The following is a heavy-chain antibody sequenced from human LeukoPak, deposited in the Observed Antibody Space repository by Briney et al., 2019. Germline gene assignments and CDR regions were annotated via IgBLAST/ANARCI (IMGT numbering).Heavy chain of an antibody. V-gene: IGHV3-33*06. J-gene: IGHJ4*02. Sequence: QLGRSLRLSCAGSGFTFGGYGMHWVRQAPGKGLEWVAVIWYDGSNKYYADSVKGRFTISRDNSKNTLYLQMNSLRAEDTAVYYCAKEGVVVPAAIVAYGYYFDYWGQGTLVTVSS. D-gene: IGHD2-2*02. CDR3: AKEGVVVPAAIVAYGYYFDY. CDR2: IWYDGSNK. CDR1: GFTFGGYG.